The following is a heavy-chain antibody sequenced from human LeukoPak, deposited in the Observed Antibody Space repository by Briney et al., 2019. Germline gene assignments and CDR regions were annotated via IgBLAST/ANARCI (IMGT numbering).Heavy chain of an antibody. V-gene: IGHV3-74*01. CDR2: INSDGSST. CDR1: GFTFSSYW. D-gene: IGHD3-22*01. Sequence: PGGSLRLSGAASGFTFSSYWMHWVRQAPGKGLVWVSRINSDGSSTSYADSVKGRFTISRDNAKNTLYLQMNSLRAEDTAVYYCARPHYYDSSGYYPYYYYYGMDVWGQGTTVTVSS. J-gene: IGHJ6*02. CDR3: ARPHYYDSSGYYPYYYYYGMDV.